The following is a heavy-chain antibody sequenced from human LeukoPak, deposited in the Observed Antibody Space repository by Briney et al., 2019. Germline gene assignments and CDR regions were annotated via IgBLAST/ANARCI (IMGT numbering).Heavy chain of an antibody. V-gene: IGHV3-30*18. J-gene: IGHJ4*02. CDR1: GFTFSNYG. Sequence: PGGSLRPSCAASGFTFSNYGMHWVRQAPGKGLEWVSFISYDGSNKYYADSVKGRFTISRDSSKNTLYLQMNSLRPEDTAVYYCAKGYGSGSYSTDFWGQGALVTVSS. CDR2: ISYDGSNK. CDR3: AKGYGSGSYSTDF. D-gene: IGHD3-10*01.